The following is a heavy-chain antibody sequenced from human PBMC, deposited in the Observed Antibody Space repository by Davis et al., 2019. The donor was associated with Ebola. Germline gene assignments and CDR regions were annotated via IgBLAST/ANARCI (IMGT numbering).Heavy chain of an antibody. CDR3: ARIPTDYYDSSGYYHFDY. CDR2: IYPGDSDT. V-gene: IGHV5-51*01. D-gene: IGHD3-22*01. Sequence: PGGSLRLSCKGSGYSFTSYWIGWVRQMPGKGLEWMGIIYPGDSDTRYSPSFQGQVTISADKSISTAYLQWSSLKASDTAMYYCARIPTDYYDSSGYYHFDYWGQGTLVTVSS. J-gene: IGHJ4*02. CDR1: GYSFTSYW.